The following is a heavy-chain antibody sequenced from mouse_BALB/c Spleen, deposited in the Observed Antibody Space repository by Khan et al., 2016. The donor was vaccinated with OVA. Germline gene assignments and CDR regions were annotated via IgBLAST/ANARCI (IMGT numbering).Heavy chain of an antibody. J-gene: IGHJ2*01. D-gene: IGHD1-1*01. V-gene: IGHV5-6-4*01. Sequence: EVELVESGGGLVRPGGSLKLSCAASGFSFSSYSMSWVRQTPEKRLEWVATIGSGGSYTYYPDSVKGRFTISRDNAKNTLYLQMSSLKSEDTAMYYSTRHRGYYGSNPYLDYWGQGTTLTVAS. CDR1: GFSFSSYS. CDR3: TRHRGYYGSNPYLDY. CDR2: IGSGGSYT.